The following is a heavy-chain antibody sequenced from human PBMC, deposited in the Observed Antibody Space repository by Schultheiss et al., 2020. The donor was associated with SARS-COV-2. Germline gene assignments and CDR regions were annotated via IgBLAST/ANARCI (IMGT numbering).Heavy chain of an antibody. J-gene: IGHJ3*02. D-gene: IGHD3-16*01. Sequence: ASVKVSCKASGYTFTSYDINWVRQATGQGLEWMGWMNPNSGNTHYAQKFRGRVTMTTDTSTSTAYMELRSLRSDDTAVYYCAAGGAFDIWGQGTMVTVSS. CDR2: MNPNSGNT. CDR1: GYTFTSYD. V-gene: IGHV1-8*01. CDR3: AAGGAFDI.